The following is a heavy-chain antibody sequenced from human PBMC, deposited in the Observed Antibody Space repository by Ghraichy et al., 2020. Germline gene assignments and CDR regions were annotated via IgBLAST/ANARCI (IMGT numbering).Heavy chain of an antibody. Sequence: GESLNISCEASGFSFSTYWMHWVRQASGKGLVWVSRINTDGTGKNYADSVKGRFAISRDNAKNTLYLQMNSLRVEDMAVYYCVRDVNWNHDYWGQGTLVTVSS. V-gene: IGHV3-74*01. CDR2: INTDGTGK. D-gene: IGHD1-1*01. J-gene: IGHJ4*02. CDR3: VRDVNWNHDY. CDR1: GFSFSTYW.